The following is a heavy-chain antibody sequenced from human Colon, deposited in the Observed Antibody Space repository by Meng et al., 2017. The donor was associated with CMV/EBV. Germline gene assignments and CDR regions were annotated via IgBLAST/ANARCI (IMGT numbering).Heavy chain of an antibody. V-gene: IGHV6-1*01. CDR3: ARGRITFFGGLMPALYYFDY. J-gene: IGHJ4*01. Sequence: SQTLSLTCAISGDSVSSNSAAWNWIRQSPSRGLEWLGRTYYRSKWYNDYAVSVKSRITINPDTSKNQFSLNLSSVTAADTAVYYCARGRITFFGGLMPALYYFDYWGHGTLVTVSS. CDR2: TYYRSKWYN. CDR1: GDSVSSNSAA. D-gene: IGHD3-16*01.